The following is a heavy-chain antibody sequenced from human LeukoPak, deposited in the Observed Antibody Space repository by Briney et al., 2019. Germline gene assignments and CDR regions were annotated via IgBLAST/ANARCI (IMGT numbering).Heavy chain of an antibody. CDR1: GFTFSSYA. V-gene: IGHV3-23*01. CDR3: AKVVGGGDY. J-gene: IGHJ4*02. Sequence: GGSLRLSCAASGFTFSSYAMSWVRQAPGKGLEWVSAISGCGGSTYYADSVKGRFTISRDNSKNTLYLQMSSLRTEDTALYYCAKVVGGGDYWGQGTLVTVSS. CDR2: ISGCGGST.